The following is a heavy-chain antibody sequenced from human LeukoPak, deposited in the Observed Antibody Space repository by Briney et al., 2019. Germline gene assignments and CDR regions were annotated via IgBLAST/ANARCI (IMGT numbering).Heavy chain of an antibody. CDR2: INPNSGGT. CDR1: GYTFTGYY. D-gene: IGHD2-15*01. J-gene: IGHJ5*02. V-gene: IGHV1-2*06. CDR3: AREGLGYCSGGSCYIAWFDP. Sequence: ASVKVSCKASGYTFTGYYMHWVRQAPGQGLEWMGRINPNSGGTNYAQKFQGRVTITRDTSASTAYMELSSLRSEDTAVYYCAREGLGYCSGGSCYIAWFDPWGQGTLVTVSS.